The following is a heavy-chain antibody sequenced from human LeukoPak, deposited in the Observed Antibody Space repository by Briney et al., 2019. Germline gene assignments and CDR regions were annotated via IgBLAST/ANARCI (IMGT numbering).Heavy chain of an antibody. CDR3: ARVGYSYGSPIDY. CDR1: GFTFSSYW. Sequence: GGSLRLSCSASGFTFSSYWMSWVRQAPGKGLEWVANIKQDGSERHYVDSVKGRSTISRDNAKNSLYLQMNSLRAEGTAVYYCARVGYSYGSPIDYWGQGTLVTVSS. J-gene: IGHJ4*02. D-gene: IGHD5-18*01. CDR2: IKQDGSER. V-gene: IGHV3-7*01.